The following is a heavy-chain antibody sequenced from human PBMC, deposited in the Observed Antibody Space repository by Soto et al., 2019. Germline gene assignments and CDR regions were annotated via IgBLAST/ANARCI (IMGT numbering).Heavy chain of an antibody. V-gene: IGHV4-31*02. CDR3: ALALGPTTGLDY. CDR1: GASTVGHYH. CDR2: IFNSGTT. Sequence: SETLSLTCSVSGASTVGHYHWTWIRQPPGKGLEWMGYIFNSGTTFYNPSLTSRLSISMDTSGNHFSLGLRSVTAADTAVYYCALALGPTTGLDYWGQGTLVT. J-gene: IGHJ4*02. D-gene: IGHD1-26*01.